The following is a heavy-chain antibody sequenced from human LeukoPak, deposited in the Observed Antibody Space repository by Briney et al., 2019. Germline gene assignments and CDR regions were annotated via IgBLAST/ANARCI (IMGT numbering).Heavy chain of an antibody. D-gene: IGHD2-15*01. CDR2: IYPGDSDT. Sequence: GESLKISCKGSGYSFTSYWIGWVRQMPGKGLEWMGIIYPGDSDTRYSPSLQGQVTISADKSISTAYLQWSSLKASDTAMYYCARHLVAAYLGRNDWDYWGQGTLVTVSP. J-gene: IGHJ4*02. CDR3: ARHLVAAYLGRNDWDY. V-gene: IGHV5-51*01. CDR1: GYSFTSYW.